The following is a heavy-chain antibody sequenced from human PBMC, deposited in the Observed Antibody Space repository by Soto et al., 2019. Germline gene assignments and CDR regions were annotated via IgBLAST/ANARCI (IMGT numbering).Heavy chain of an antibody. Sequence: QITLKESGPTLVKPTQTLTLTCTFSGFSLKSGGAGVGWIRQSPGKALEWLALIYWNEDKRYSPSLKSRLTITKETSKNQVVLTMTNMDPVDTATYYCAHRGYGDYPRDNWFDPWGQGTLVTVSS. CDR2: IYWNEDK. D-gene: IGHD4-17*01. CDR3: AHRGYGDYPRDNWFDP. V-gene: IGHV2-5*01. J-gene: IGHJ5*02. CDR1: GFSLKSGGAG.